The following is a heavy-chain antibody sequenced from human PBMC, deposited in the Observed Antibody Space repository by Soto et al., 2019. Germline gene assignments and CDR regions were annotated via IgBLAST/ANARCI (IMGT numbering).Heavy chain of an antibody. CDR2: ISYDGSNK. Sequence: GGSLRLSCAASGFTFSSYAMHWVRQALGKGLEWVAVISYDGSNKYYADSVKGRFTISRDNSKNTLYLQMNSLRAEDTAVYYCARDNSAVAVLNWFDPWGQGTLVTVSS. J-gene: IGHJ5*02. CDR3: ARDNSAVAVLNWFDP. V-gene: IGHV3-30-3*01. D-gene: IGHD6-19*01. CDR1: GFTFSSYA.